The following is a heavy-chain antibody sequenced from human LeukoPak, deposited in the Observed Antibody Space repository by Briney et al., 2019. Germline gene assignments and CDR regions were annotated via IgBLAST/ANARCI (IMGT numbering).Heavy chain of an antibody. Sequence: ASVKVSCKASGYTFTSYGISWVRQAPGQGLEWMGWISAYNGNTNYAQKLQGRVTMTTGTSTSTAYMELRSLRSDDTAVYYCARDYLVRGVLAYFDYWGQGTLVTVSS. CDR1: GYTFTSYG. D-gene: IGHD3-10*01. CDR2: ISAYNGNT. CDR3: ARDYLVRGVLAYFDY. J-gene: IGHJ4*02. V-gene: IGHV1-18*01.